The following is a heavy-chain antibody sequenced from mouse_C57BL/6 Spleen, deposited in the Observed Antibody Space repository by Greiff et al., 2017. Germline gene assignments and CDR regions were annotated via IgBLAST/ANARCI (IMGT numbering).Heavy chain of an antibody. D-gene: IGHD2-1*01. V-gene: IGHV5-15*01. Sequence: EVQVVESGGGLVQPGGSLKLSCAASGFTFSDYGMAWVRQAPRKGPEWVAFISNLAYSIYYADTVTGRFTISRENAKNTLYLEMSSLRSEDTAMYYCARQGGNYDWYFDVWGTGTTVTVSS. J-gene: IGHJ1*03. CDR2: ISNLAYSI. CDR3: ARQGGNYDWYFDV. CDR1: GFTFSDYG.